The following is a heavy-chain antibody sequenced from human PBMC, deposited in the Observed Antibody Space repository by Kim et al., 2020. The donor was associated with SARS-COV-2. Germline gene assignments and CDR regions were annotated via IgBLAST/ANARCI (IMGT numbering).Heavy chain of an antibody. CDR2: ISYDESDT. CDR3: AKGWGIAASGFDF. CDR1: GFTFSSYG. V-gene: IGHV3-30*18. Sequence: GGSLRLSCAASGFTFSSYGMHWVRQAPGKGLQWVAVISYDESDTYYADSVKGRFTISRDNSKNTLYLQMNSLRAEDTAVYYCAKGWGIAASGFDFWGQGT. J-gene: IGHJ4*02. D-gene: IGHD6-13*01.